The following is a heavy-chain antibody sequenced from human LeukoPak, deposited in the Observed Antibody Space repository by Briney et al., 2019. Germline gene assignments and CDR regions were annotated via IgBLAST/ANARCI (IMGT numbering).Heavy chain of an antibody. D-gene: IGHD3-10*01. CDR1: GYTFTSYA. CDR2: INTNTGNP. J-gene: IGHJ4*02. Sequence: ASVKVSCKASGYTFTSYAMNWVRQAPGQGLEWMGWINTNTGNPTYAQGFTGRFVFSLDTSVSTAYLQISSLKAEDTAVYYCARAYMVRGVIITPEIDYWGQGTLVTVSS. V-gene: IGHV7-4-1*02. CDR3: ARAYMVRGVIITPEIDY.